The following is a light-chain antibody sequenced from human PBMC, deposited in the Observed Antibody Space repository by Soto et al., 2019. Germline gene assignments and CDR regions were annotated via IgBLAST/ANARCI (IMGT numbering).Light chain of an antibody. CDR2: EVS. Sequence: QSVLTQPPSASGSPVQSVTISCTGTSSDVGAYNYVSWYQQLPGKAPKLIIYEVSKRPSGVPDRFSGSKSGNTASLTVSGLQAEDEADYYCTSYAGTYSFFYVFGTGTRSPS. CDR3: TSYAGTYSFFYV. V-gene: IGLV2-8*01. J-gene: IGLJ1*01. CDR1: SSDVGAYNY.